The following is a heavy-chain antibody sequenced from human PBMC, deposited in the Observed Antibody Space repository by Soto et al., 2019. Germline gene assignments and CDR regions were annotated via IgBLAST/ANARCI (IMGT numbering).Heavy chain of an antibody. CDR3: ARDVRGLAVTYYYYHMDV. Sequence: EVQVVESGGGLVQRGGSLRLSCASSGFTFSNYAMTWARQAPGKGLEWVSTVTDSGSKTYYADSVKGRFTISRDNSKNTLYLQMSSLRAEDTALYYCARDVRGLAVTYYYYHMDVWGKGTSVTVSS. CDR2: VTDSGSKT. D-gene: IGHD2-15*01. J-gene: IGHJ6*03. V-gene: IGHV3-23*04. CDR1: GFTFSNYA.